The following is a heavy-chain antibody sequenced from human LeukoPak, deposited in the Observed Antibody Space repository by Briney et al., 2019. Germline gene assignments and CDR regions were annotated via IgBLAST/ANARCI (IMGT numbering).Heavy chain of an antibody. V-gene: IGHV4-61*02. CDR2: IYTSGST. CDR3: ARGMVRGGGDAFDI. J-gene: IGHJ3*02. Sequence: PSETLSLTCTVSGGSISSGSYYWSWIRQPAGKGLEWIGRIYTSGSTNYNPSLKSRVTISVDTSKNQFSLKLSSVTAADTAVYYCARGMVRGGGDAFDIWGQGTMVTVSS. CDR1: GGSISSGSYY. D-gene: IGHD3-10*01.